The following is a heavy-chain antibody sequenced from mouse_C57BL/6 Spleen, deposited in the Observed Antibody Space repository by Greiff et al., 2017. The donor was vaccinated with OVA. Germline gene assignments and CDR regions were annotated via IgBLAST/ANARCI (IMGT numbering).Heavy chain of an antibody. CDR3: ARLGGNGYSYYYAMDY. V-gene: IGHV1-72*01. J-gene: IGHJ4*01. CDR2: IDPNSGGP. CDR1: GYTFTSYW. D-gene: IGHD3-3*01. Sequence: QVQLQQPGAELVKPGASVKLSCKASGYTFTSYWMHWVKQRPGRGLEWIGRIDPNSGGPKYNEKFKSTATLTVDKPSSTAYMQLSSLTSEDSAVYYFARLGGNGYSYYYAMDYWGQGTSVTVSS.